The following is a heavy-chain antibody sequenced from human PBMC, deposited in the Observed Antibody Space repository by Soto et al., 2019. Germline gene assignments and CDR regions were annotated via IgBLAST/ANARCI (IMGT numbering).Heavy chain of an antibody. CDR2: ITGSGRDT. J-gene: IGHJ3*01. CDR3: ARRAFGSSRSFDL. V-gene: IGHV3-23*01. CDR1: GFTFSSYV. Sequence: GGSLRLSCAASGFTFSSYVLSWVRQAPGKGLDWVSGITGSGRDTYYADSVKGRFTISRDNSKNMVFLQMNSLRAEDTALYYCARRAFGSSRSFDLWGQGTMVTVSS. D-gene: IGHD6-6*01.